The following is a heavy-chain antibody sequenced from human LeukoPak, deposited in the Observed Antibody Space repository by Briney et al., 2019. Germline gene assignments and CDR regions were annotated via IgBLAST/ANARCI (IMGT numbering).Heavy chain of an antibody. V-gene: IGHV4-39*01. J-gene: IGHJ5*02. CDR1: GGSISSSSYY. Sequence: SETLSLTCIVSGGSISSSSYYWGWIRQPPGKGLEWIGTIYYSGGTYYNPSLKSRVTISVDTSKNQFSLKLSSMTAADTAVYYCARRGYCSSTNCYGPTGWFDPWGQGTLVTVSS. CDR3: ARRGYCSSTNCYGPTGWFDP. D-gene: IGHD2-2*01. CDR2: IYYSGGT.